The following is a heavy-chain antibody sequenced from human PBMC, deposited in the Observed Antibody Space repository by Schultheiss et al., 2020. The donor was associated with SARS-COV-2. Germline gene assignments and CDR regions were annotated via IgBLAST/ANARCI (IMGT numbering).Heavy chain of an antibody. J-gene: IGHJ4*02. CDR2: ISWNSGSI. Sequence: GGSLRLSCAASGFTFDDYAMHWVRQAPGKGLEWVSGISWNSGSIGYADSVKGRFTISRDNAKNSLYLQMNSLRAEDTAVYYCTREGVDGALDYWGQGTLVTVSS. CDR1: GFTFDDYA. V-gene: IGHV3-9*01. CDR3: TREGVDGALDY. D-gene: IGHD2-15*01.